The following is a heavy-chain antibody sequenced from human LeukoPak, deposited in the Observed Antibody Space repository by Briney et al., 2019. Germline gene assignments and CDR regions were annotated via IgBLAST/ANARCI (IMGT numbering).Heavy chain of an antibody. D-gene: IGHD3-22*01. CDR1: GFTFSSYA. CDR2: ISYDGSNK. Sequence: QPGGSLRLSCAASGFTFSSYAMHWVRQAPGKGLEWVAVISYDGSNKYYADSVKGRFTISRDNAKNTLYLQMNSLRAGDTAVYYCARAAYDSSGYLTLWGQGTQVTVSS. CDR3: ARAAYDSSGYLTL. V-gene: IGHV3-30*04. J-gene: IGHJ4*02.